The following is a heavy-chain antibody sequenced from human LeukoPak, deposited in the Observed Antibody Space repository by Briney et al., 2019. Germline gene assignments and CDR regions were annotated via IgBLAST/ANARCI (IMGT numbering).Heavy chain of an antibody. CDR1: GDSVSSNSAP. V-gene: IGHV6-1*01. D-gene: IGHD6-19*01. Sequence: SQTLSLTCAISGDSVSSNSAPWNWIRQSPSRGLEWLGRTYYRYKWYNDYAVSVKSRITINQDPSKNQFSLQLNSGTPQDPIVHCCARDKSSGWYGGHYFDCWGQGTLVTVSS. CDR2: TYYRYKWYN. J-gene: IGHJ4*02. CDR3: ARDKSSGWYGGHYFDC.